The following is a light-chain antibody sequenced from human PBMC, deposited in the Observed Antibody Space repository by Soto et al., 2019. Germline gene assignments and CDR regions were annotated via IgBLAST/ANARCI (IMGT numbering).Light chain of an antibody. CDR3: SSFTTSSTYV. Sequence: QSALTQPASVSGSPGQSITISCTGIGSDVGGYHYVSWYQQHSGKAPKLMIYEVSDRPSGVSNRFSGSKSGNTASLTISGLQAEDEADYYCSSFTTSSTYVFGTGTKVTVL. CDR2: EVS. V-gene: IGLV2-14*01. J-gene: IGLJ1*01. CDR1: GSDVGGYHY.